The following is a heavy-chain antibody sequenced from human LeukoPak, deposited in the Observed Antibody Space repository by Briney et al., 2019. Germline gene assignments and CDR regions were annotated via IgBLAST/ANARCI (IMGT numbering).Heavy chain of an antibody. D-gene: IGHD6-13*01. J-gene: IGHJ2*01. Sequence: GGSLRLSCAPSGFMFNDYALHWVRQAPGKGLEWVSSISWNSGNMYYVDSVKGRFTISRDNATNSLSLQMNSLKPEDTALYYCAKGPGLGAGKRYLDLWGRGTLVIVSS. CDR1: GFMFNDYA. V-gene: IGHV3-9*01. CDR2: ISWNSGNM. CDR3: AKGPGLGAGKRYLDL.